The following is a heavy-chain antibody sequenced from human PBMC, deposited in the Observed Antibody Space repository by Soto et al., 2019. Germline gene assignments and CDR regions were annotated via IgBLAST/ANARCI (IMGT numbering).Heavy chain of an antibody. D-gene: IGHD6-13*01. CDR1: GGSISSYY. J-gene: IGHJ5*02. Sequence: SETLSLTCTVSGGSISSYYWSWIRQPPGKGLEWIGYIYYSGSTNYKPSLESRVTISVDTSKNQFSLKLSSVTAADTAVYYCARVAAAVTRTWFDPWGQGTLVPVSP. CDR2: IYYSGST. CDR3: ARVAAAVTRTWFDP. V-gene: IGHV4-59*01.